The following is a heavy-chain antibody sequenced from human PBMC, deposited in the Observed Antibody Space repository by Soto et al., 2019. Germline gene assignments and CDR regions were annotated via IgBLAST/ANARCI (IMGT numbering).Heavy chain of an antibody. V-gene: IGHV5-51*01. J-gene: IGHJ6*02. CDR2: IYPGDSDT. CDR1: GYSFTSYW. Sequence: PGESLKVSCKGSGYSFTSYWIGWVRQMPGKGLEWMGIIYPGDSDTRYSPSFQCQVTISADKSISTAYLQWSMRKASDTAMYYCASTLVRTSPTSYYYYGRDVWGQGTTVTVSS. CDR3: ASTLVRTSPTSYYYYGRDV.